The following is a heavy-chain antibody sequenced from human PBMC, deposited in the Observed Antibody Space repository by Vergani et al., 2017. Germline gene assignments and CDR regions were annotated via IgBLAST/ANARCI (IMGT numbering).Heavy chain of an antibody. CDR1: GYSIGSVFH. Sequence: QVRLEESGPGLVKPSETLSLTCSVPGYSIGSVFHWAWIRQSPGGGLQWLTSIHNRGKTYHNPSLKSRVSVSLDTSKHRFSLNLTSVTATDTAVYYCARSQGDYWYFDLWGPGSLVTVSS. V-gene: IGHV4-38-2*01. J-gene: IGHJ2*01. D-gene: IGHD2-21*01. CDR2: IHNRGKT. CDR3: ARSQGDYWYFDL.